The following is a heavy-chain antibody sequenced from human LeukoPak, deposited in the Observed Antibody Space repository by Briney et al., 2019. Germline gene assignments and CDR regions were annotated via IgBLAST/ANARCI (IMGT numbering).Heavy chain of an antibody. V-gene: IGHV4-34*01. CDR3: ATFTVAGSGGQEGWFDP. CDR2: INHSGST. D-gene: IGHD6-19*01. J-gene: IGHJ5*02. CDR1: GGSFSGYY. Sequence: PSETLSLTCAVYGGSFSGYYWSWIRQPPGEGLEWIGEINHSGSTNYNPSLKSRVTISVDTSKNQFSLKLSSVTAADTAVYYCATFTVAGSGGQEGWFDPWGQGTLVTVSS.